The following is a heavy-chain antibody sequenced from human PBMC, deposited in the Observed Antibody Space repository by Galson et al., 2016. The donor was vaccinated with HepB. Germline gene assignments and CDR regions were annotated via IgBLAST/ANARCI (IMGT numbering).Heavy chain of an antibody. CDR3: VRHYVCSGPGCSVSQGWLDP. J-gene: IGHJ5*02. Sequence: QSGAEVKKPGESLKISCQCSGYKFSNYWIAWVRQLPGKGLEVMGIVYPGDSYTRYSPSFQGQVTISADKSMTTAYLQWSSLRASDTAMYYCVRHYVCSGPGCSVSQGWLDPWGQGTLVTVSS. CDR2: VYPGDSYT. D-gene: IGHD2-15*01. CDR1: GYKFSNYW. V-gene: IGHV5-51*01.